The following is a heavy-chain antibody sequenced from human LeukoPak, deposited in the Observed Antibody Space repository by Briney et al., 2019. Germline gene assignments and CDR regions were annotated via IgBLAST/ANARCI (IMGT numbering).Heavy chain of an antibody. CDR2: INPNSGGT. CDR1: GYTFTGYY. CDR3: ARALAQSDYGDYDYYFDY. Sequence: ASVKVSFTASGYTFTGYYMHWVRQAPGQGLEWMGWINPNSGGTNYAQKFQGWVTMARDTSISTAYMELSRLRSDDTAVYYCARALAQSDYGDYDYYFDYWGQGTLVTVSS. J-gene: IGHJ4*02. D-gene: IGHD4-17*01. V-gene: IGHV1-2*04.